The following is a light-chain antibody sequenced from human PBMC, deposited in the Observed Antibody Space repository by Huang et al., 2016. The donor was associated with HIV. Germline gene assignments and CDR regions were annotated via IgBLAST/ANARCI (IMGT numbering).Light chain of an antibody. Sequence: DIQMTQSPSAISASVGERVTITCRASQGISDYLAWFQQKPGKVPKRLISATSSLQSGVPSRFSGSGSVLEFPLTISSLQPEDVATYYCLQHNSYPLTFGGGTRVEI. CDR3: LQHNSYPLT. V-gene: IGKV1-17*03. CDR2: ATS. J-gene: IGKJ4*01. CDR1: QGISDY.